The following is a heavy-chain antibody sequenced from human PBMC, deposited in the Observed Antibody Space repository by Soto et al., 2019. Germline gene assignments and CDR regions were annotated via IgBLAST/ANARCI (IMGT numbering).Heavy chain of an antibody. Sequence: LRLSCAASGFTFSSYGMHWVRQAPGKGLEWVAVIWYDGSNKYYADSVKGRFTISRDNSKNTLYLQMNSLRAEDTAVYYCARDGPYSGDGDTPGGNYYYGMDVWGQGTTVTVSS. V-gene: IGHV3-33*01. CDR2: IWYDGSNK. CDR3: ARDGPYSGDGDTPGGNYYYGMDV. D-gene: IGHD5-12*01. J-gene: IGHJ6*02. CDR1: GFTFSSYG.